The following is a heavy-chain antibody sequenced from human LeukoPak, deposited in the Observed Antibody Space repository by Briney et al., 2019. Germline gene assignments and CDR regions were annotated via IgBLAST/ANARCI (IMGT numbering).Heavy chain of an antibody. V-gene: IGHV1-69*05. CDR3: ARRGAMTSITMGRRVTGDAFDI. CDR2: IIPIFGTA. D-gene: IGHD3-10*01. J-gene: IGHJ3*02. Sequence: SVKVSCKASGGTFSSYAISWVRQAPGQGLEWMGGIIPIFGTANYAQKFQGRVTITTDESTSTAYMELSSLRSGDTAVYYCARRGAMTSITMGRRVTGDAFDIWGQGTMVTVSS. CDR1: GGTFSSYA.